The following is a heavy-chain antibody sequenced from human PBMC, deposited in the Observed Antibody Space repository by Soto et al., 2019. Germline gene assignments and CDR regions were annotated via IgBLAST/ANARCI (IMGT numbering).Heavy chain of an antibody. V-gene: IGHV1-18*04. J-gene: IGHJ4*02. Sequence: ASGQVSNEASRYTFTNDGISWVRQAPGQGLEWMGWISAYNGNTNYAQNLQGRVTMTTDTSTSTAYMELRSLRSDDTAVYYCARVDVLRFLEWLIWGQGTLVTVSS. CDR1: RYTFTNDG. CDR3: ARVDVLRFLEWLI. CDR2: ISAYNGNT. D-gene: IGHD3-3*01.